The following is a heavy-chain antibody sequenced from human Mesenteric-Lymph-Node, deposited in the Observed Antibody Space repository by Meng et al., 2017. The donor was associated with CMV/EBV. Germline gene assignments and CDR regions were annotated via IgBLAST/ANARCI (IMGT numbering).Heavy chain of an antibody. CDR2: MYYSGST. J-gene: IGHJ6*02. V-gene: IGHV4-30-4*08. D-gene: IGHD2-15*01. Sequence: SETLSLTCSVSGDSISSGTYYWSWIRQPPGKGLECIGYMYYSGSTYYNPSLKSRATISVDTSKNQFSLKLSSVTAADTAVYYCARASYCSGGSCYSNYGMDVWGQGTTVTVSS. CDR3: ARASYCSGGSCYSNYGMDV. CDR1: GDSISSGTYY.